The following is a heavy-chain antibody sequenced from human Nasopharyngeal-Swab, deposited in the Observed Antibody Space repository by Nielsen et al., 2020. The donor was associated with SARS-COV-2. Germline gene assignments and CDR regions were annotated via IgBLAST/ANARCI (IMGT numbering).Heavy chain of an antibody. D-gene: IGHD4-17*01. J-gene: IGHJ4*02. CDR1: GFTFSRYW. CDR2: IKQDGSEK. CDR3: ARVNSYGDYGGGDY. Sequence: GGSLRLSCAASGFTFSRYWMSWVRQAPGKGLEWVANIKQDGSEKYYVDSVKGRFSISRDDAKNSLYLQMNSLRAEDTGVYYCARVNSYGDYGGGDYWGQGTLVTVSS. V-gene: IGHV3-7*04.